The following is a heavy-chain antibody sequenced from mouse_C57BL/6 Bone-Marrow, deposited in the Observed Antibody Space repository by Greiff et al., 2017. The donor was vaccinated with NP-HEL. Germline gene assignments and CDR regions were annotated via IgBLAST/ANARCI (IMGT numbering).Heavy chain of an antibody. V-gene: IGHV1-81*01. Sequence: VKLMESGAELARPGASVKLSCKASGYTFTSYGISWVKQRTGQGLEWIGEIYPRSGNTYYNEKFKGKATLTADKSSSTAYMELRSLTSEDSAVYFCARWKYYGSSWGFAYWGQGTLVTVSA. CDR2: IYPRSGNT. CDR3: ARWKYYGSSWGFAY. CDR1: GYTFTSYG. J-gene: IGHJ3*01. D-gene: IGHD1-1*01.